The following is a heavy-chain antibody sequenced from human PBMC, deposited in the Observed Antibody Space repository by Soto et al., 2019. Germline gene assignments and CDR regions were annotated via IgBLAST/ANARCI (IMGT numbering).Heavy chain of an antibody. D-gene: IGHD2-21*02. V-gene: IGHV4-4*07. Sequence: SENLSLTDNGSGFTIRVFYWRWARQPAGKGLEWIGRIYGSGTTNYNPSLKSRVTMSVDTSTDQFSLKLTSVTAADTAVYFCARGPFCGDDCYFDVWGQGTQVTVSS. CDR3: ARGPFCGDDCYFDV. CDR1: GFTIRVFY. CDR2: IYGSGTT. J-gene: IGHJ4*02.